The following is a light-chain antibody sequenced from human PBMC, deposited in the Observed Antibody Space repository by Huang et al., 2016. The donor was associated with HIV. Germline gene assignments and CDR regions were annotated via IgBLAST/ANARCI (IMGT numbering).Light chain of an antibody. CDR3: QQYDNLLALT. Sequence: DIQMTQSPSSLSASVGDRVTITCQESQDISNYLNWYQQKAGKAPKLLIYDASNLETGVPSRFSGSGSGTDFTFTISSLQPEDIATYYCQQYDNLLALTFGGGTKVEIK. V-gene: IGKV1-33*01. CDR1: QDISNY. CDR2: DAS. J-gene: IGKJ4*01.